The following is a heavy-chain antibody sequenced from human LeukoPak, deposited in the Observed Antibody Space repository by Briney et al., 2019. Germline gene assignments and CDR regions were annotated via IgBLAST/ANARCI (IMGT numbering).Heavy chain of an antibody. CDR1: GGSISDRSYY. V-gene: IGHV4-39*07. CDR3: ARDLGYSSSPFDY. CDR2: IFFSGST. Sequence: PSETLSLTCSVSGGSISDRSYYWGWIRQPPGKGLEWIGHIFFSGSTNYNPSLKSRVTISLDTSKNQFSLKLSSVTAADTAVYYCARDLGYSSSPFDYWGQGTLVTVSS. J-gene: IGHJ4*02. D-gene: IGHD6-19*01.